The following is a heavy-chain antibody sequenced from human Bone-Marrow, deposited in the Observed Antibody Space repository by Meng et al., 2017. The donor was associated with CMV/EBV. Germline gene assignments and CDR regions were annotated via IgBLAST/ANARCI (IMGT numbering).Heavy chain of an antibody. CDR3: ARVFYCSSTRCYRYFDN. Sequence: GESLKISCAASGFTFSSYSMNWVRQAPGKGLEWVSSISSSSSYIYYADSVKDRFTISRDNAKNSLYLQMNSLRAEDTAVYYCARVFYCSSTRCYRYFDNWGQGTLVTVSS. J-gene: IGHJ4*02. V-gene: IGHV3-21*01. CDR1: GFTFSSYS. CDR2: ISSSSSYI. D-gene: IGHD2-2*01.